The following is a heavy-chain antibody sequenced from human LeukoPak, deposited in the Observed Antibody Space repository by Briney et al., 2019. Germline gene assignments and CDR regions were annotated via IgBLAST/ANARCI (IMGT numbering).Heavy chain of an antibody. CDR1: GYTFTSYD. CDR3: ATLPILTGQEDDY. V-gene: IGHV1-8*01. J-gene: IGHJ4*02. CDR2: MNPNSGKT. Sequence: ASVKVSCKASGYTFTSYDIIWVRQATGQGLEWMGWMNPNSGKTGYPQKFQGRVTMTRNTSISTAYMELSSLRSEDTAIYYCATLPILTGQEDDYWGQGTLVTVSS. D-gene: IGHD3-9*01.